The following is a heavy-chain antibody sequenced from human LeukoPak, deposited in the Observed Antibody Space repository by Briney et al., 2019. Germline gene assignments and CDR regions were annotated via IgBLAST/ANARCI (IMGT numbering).Heavy chain of an antibody. CDR3: AKDNSLLLWFRGGAFDI. V-gene: IGHV3-23*01. D-gene: IGHD3-10*01. Sequence: PGGSLRLSCAASGFTFSSYAMSWVRQAPGKGLEWVSAISGSGGSTYYADSVKGRFTISRDNSKNTLYLQMNSLRAEDTAVYYCAKDNSLLLWFRGGAFDIWGQGTMVTVSS. CDR1: GFTFSSYA. CDR2: ISGSGGST. J-gene: IGHJ3*02.